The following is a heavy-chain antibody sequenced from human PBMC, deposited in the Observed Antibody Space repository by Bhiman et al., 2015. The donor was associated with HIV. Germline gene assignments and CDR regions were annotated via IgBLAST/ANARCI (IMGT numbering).Heavy chain of an antibody. Sequence: EVQLVESGGGLVQPGRSLRLSCAASGFTFDDYAIHWVRQVPGKGLEWVSGISWNSGSIGYADSVKGRFTISRDNAKNSLYLQVNSLRAEDTAVYYCAREFTGYSSSNFDYWGQGTLVTVSS. CDR1: GFTFDDYA. CDR2: ISWNSGSI. J-gene: IGHJ4*02. D-gene: IGHD6-13*01. CDR3: AREFTGYSSSNFDY. V-gene: IGHV3-9*01.